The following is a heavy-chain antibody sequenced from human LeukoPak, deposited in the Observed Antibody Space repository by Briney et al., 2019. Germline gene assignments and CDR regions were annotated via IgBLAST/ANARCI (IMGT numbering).Heavy chain of an antibody. CDR1: GGSISSSSYY. CDR2: IYYSGST. CDR3: ASYLMYYFDC. V-gene: IGHV4-39*01. J-gene: IGHJ4*02. Sequence: SETLSPTCTVSGGSISSSSYYWGWIRQPPGRGLEWIGSIYYSGSTYYNPSLKSRVTISLDTSKNQFSLKLSSVTAADTAVYYCASYLMYYFDCWGQGTLVTVSS.